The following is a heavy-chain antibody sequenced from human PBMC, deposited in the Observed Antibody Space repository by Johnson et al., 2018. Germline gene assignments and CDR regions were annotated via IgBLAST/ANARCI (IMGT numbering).Heavy chain of an antibody. J-gene: IGHJ6*03. CDR1: GFTFSSYA. V-gene: IGHV3-21*01. D-gene: IGHD6-6*01. Sequence: VQLVESGGGVVQPGGSLRLSCAASGFTFSSYAMSWVRQAPGKGLEWVSSISSSSSYIYYADSVKGLFTISRDNAKNSRYLQMNSLRAEDPAVYYCAREQLVTYYYYYMDVWGKGTTVTVSS. CDR3: AREQLVTYYYYYMDV. CDR2: ISSSSSYI.